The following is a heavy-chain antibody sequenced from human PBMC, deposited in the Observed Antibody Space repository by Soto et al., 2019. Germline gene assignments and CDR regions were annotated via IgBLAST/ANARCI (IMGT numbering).Heavy chain of an antibody. CDR1: GGSISSGDYY. V-gene: IGHV4-30-4*01. D-gene: IGHD3-16*02. J-gene: IGHJ4*02. CDR3: ARLPAAADYDYIWGSYRPLSFDY. Sequence: SETLSLTCTVSGGSISSGDYYWSWIRQPPGKGLEWIGYIYYSGSTYYNPSLKSRVTISVDTSKNQFSLKLSSVTAADTAVYYCARLPAAADYDYIWGSYRPLSFDYWGQGTLVTVSS. CDR2: IYYSGST.